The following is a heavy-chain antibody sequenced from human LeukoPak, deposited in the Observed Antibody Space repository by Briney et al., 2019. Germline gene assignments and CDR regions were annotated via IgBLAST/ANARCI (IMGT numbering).Heavy chain of an antibody. Sequence: PSETLSLTCSVSVGSIISSGNYWAWIRQAPGKGLRWIGDIYYSGNTYYNPSLKSRVTISVDTSKNQFSLKLTSVTAADTAVYYCARKFRERYFDHWGQGILVTVSS. CDR1: VGSIISSGNY. D-gene: IGHD5-24*01. CDR2: IYYSGNT. V-gene: IGHV4-39*01. CDR3: ARKFRERYFDH. J-gene: IGHJ4*02.